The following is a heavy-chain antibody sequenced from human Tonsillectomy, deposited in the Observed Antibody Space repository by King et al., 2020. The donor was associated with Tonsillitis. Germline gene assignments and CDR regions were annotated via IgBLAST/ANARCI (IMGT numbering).Heavy chain of an antibody. CDR3: AREAFRYDILTGFYGLDV. J-gene: IGHJ6*02. CDR1: GFTFSSYT. V-gene: IGHV3-21*01. D-gene: IGHD3-9*01. Sequence: QLVQSGGGLVKLGGSLRLSCAASGFTFSSYTMNWVRQAPGKGLEWVSFISSTSSYKYYADSVKGRFTISRDNAKNSLYLQMISLRAEDTAVYYCAREAFRYDILTGFYGLDVWGQGTTVTVSS. CDR2: ISSTSSYK.